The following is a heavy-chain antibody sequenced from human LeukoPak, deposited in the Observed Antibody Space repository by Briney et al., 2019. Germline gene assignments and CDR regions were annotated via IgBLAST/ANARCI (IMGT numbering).Heavy chain of an antibody. V-gene: IGHV3-23*01. CDR3: AILGPLDY. CDR2: ISGGGDTT. CDR1: GLTFRAYG. Sequence: GGSLRLSCAASGLTFRAYGMSWVRQAPGKGLEWVSSISGGGDTTYYADSVRGRFTISRDNSKNTMYRQMNSLRAEDTAVYYCAILGPLDYWGQGTLVAVSS. J-gene: IGHJ4*02.